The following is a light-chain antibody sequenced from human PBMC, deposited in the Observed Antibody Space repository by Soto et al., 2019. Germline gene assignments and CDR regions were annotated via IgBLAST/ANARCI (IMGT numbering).Light chain of an antibody. CDR2: DAS. CDR3: QQYDNSLWT. CDR1: QNVNTY. Sequence: EIVLTQSPATLSLSPGERATLSCRATQNVNTYLAWYQQKPGQAPRLLIYDASNRAPGIPARFSGSGSGTDFNHTISRLEPEDFAVYYCQQYDNSLWTFGQGTKVDIK. J-gene: IGKJ1*01. V-gene: IGKV3-11*01.